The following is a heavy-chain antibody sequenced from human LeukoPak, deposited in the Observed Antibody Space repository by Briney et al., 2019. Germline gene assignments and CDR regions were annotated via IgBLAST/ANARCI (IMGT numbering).Heavy chain of an antibody. Sequence: SETLSLTCAVYGESFSGYYWSWMRHPPGKGLEWIGEINQSGTTNYSTSLKSRVSISVDPSKNQFSLRLNSVNAADTAVYFCARGPSHGGKYRGFFDHWGQGTLVTVSS. J-gene: IGHJ4*02. CDR2: INQSGTT. CDR3: ARGPSHGGKYRGFFDH. V-gene: IGHV4-34*01. CDR1: GESFSGYY. D-gene: IGHD4-23*01.